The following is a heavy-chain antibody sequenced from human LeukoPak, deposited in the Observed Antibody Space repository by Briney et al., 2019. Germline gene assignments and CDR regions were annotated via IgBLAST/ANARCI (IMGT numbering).Heavy chain of an antibody. CDR3: ARDYYDSSGTDY. CDR1: GYNFPNYG. CDR2: ISAYNGNT. Sequence: ASVKVSCKTSGYNFPNYGIAWVRQAPGQGLEWMGWISAYNGNTNYAQKLQGRVTMTTDTSTSTAYMELRSLRSDDTAVYYCARDYYDSSGTDYWGQGTLVTVSS. J-gene: IGHJ4*02. D-gene: IGHD3-22*01. V-gene: IGHV1-18*01.